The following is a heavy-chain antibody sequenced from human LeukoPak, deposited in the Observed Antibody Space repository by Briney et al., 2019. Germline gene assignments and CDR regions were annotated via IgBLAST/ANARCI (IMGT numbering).Heavy chain of an antibody. V-gene: IGHV3-30-3*01. D-gene: IGHD3-10*01. CDR2: ISYDVGSNT. Sequence: GGSLRLSCAASGFTFSKYPMHWVRQAPGKGLEWVAVISYDVGSNTYYADSVKGRFTISRDNSKNTLYLQMNSLRAEDTAVYYCARGRFGELSVATFDIWGQGTMVTVSS. J-gene: IGHJ3*02. CDR3: ARGRFGELSVATFDI. CDR1: GFTFSKYP.